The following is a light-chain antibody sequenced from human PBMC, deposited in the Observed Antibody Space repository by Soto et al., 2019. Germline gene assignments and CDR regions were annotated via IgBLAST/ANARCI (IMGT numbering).Light chain of an antibody. Sequence: DIQMTQSPSTLSASVGDRVTLTCRASQSISSWLAWYQQKSGKAPKILIYDASDLETGVPSRFSGSGSGTDFTFTINSLQPEDIATYYCQQYDNLPLTFGGGTKVDIK. CDR1: QSISSW. J-gene: IGKJ4*01. CDR3: QQYDNLPLT. V-gene: IGKV1-33*01. CDR2: DAS.